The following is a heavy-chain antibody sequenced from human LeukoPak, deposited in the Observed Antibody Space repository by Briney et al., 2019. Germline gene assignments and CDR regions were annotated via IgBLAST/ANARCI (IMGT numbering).Heavy chain of an antibody. CDR1: GGSVTSGNYY. D-gene: IGHD6-13*01. Sequence: PSETLSLTCSVSGGSVTSGNYYWTWSRQQPGKGLEWIGYIYYSGDTYYNPSLKSRLTMSVDTSKSQFSLKLMSLTAADTAVYYCAREGAAAGTPRAFDLWGQGTMVTVSS. CDR2: IYYSGDT. V-gene: IGHV4-31*03. CDR3: AREGAAAGTPRAFDL. J-gene: IGHJ3*01.